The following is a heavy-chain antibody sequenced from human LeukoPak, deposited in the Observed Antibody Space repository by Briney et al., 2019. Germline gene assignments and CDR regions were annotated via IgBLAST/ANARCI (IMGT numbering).Heavy chain of an antibody. D-gene: IGHD1-7*01. CDR1: GFIFSNAW. CDR2: IKSKTDNETI. J-gene: IGHJ5*02. Sequence: GGSLRLSCAASGFIFSNAWMSWARQAPGKGLEWVGRIKSKTDNETIDYAAPVKGRFTISRDDSRNTLYLQMNSLKTEDTAVYYCSTVSELYNAWGQGTLVTVSS. V-gene: IGHV3-15*01. CDR3: STVSELYNA.